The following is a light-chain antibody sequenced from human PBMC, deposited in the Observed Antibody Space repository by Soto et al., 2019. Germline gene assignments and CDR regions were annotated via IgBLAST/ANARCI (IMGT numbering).Light chain of an antibody. CDR1: QSIVYSDGNAY. Sequence: DVVMTQSPLSLPVTLGQPASISCRSSQSIVYSDGNAYLSWFQQRPGQSPRRLIYKAFNRDSGVPHRLSGSGSGTDWTLQISRVEAEDVGVYCCMQGPPWPPVTFGQGTKLEIK. V-gene: IGKV2-30*01. CDR3: MQGPPWPPVT. CDR2: KAF. J-gene: IGKJ2*01.